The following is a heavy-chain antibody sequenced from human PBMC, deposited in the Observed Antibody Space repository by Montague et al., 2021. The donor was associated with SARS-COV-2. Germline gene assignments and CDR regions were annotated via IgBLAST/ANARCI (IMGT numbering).Heavy chain of an antibody. CDR2: ISYDGSNK. J-gene: IGHJ4*02. Sequence: SLRLSCAASGFTFSNYAMHWVRQAPGKGLEWVAVISYDGSNKYYADSVKGRFTISRDNSKNTLYLQMNSLRAEDTAVYYCARDYSGGPGSYFHYFDYWGQGTLVTVSS. D-gene: IGHD3-10*01. V-gene: IGHV3-30-3*01. CDR1: GFTFSNYA. CDR3: ARDYSGGPGSYFHYFDY.